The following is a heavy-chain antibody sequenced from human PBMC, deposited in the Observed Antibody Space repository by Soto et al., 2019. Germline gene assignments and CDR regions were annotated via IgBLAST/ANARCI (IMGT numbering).Heavy chain of an antibody. CDR2: IYNSGNT. CDR1: GGSVSSGLYY. Sequence: QVQLQESGPGLVKPSETVSLTCTVSGGSVSSGLYYWSWIRQAPGKGLEWIGYIYNSGNTDSNPSLRGRVTMSVDTSKNQFSLKLSSVTAADTAVYYCARSPGWIWDVWGQGTTVTVSS. J-gene: IGHJ6*02. V-gene: IGHV4-61*01. CDR3: ARSPGWIWDV. D-gene: IGHD5-12*01.